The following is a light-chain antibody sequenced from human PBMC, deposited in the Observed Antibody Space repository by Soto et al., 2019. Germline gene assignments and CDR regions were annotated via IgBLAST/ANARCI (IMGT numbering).Light chain of an antibody. CDR3: AAWDDSLNGPV. J-gene: IGLJ2*01. CDR1: NSNIGSYT. V-gene: IGLV1-44*01. Sequence: QSVLTQPPSASGTPGQTVTISCSGSNSNIGSYTVNWYQQLSGAAPKLLIYSNHQRPSGVPGRFSGSKSATSASLAISGLQSEDEADYYCAAWDDSLNGPVFGGGTKLTVL. CDR2: SNH.